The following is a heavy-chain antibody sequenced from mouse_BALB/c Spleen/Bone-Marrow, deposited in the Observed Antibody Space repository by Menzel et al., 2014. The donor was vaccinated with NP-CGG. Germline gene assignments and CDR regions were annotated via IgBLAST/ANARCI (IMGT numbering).Heavy chain of an antibody. CDR1: GFTFSSYG. Sequence: EVQLQESGGGLVQPGGSLKLSCVASGFTFSSYGMSWVRQTPDKRLELVATINNNGGSTYYPDSVKGQFTISRDNAKNTLYLQMISLKSEDTAMYYCARVYGWYFDVWGAGTTVTVSS. CDR2: INNNGGST. J-gene: IGHJ1*01. D-gene: IGHD1-1*01. V-gene: IGHV5-6-3*01. CDR3: ARVYGWYFDV.